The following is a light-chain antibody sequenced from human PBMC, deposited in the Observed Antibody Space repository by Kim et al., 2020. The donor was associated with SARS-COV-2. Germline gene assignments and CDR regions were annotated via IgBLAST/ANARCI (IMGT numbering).Light chain of an antibody. CDR3: QQNPRTPLT. CDR2: TAS. J-gene: IGKJ4*01. CDR1: QTIYNF. V-gene: IGKV1-39*01. Sequence: DVQLTQSPSSLSASVGDRVTITCRASQTIYNFLNWYQQKPGKAPRLLIYTASNLQSGVPSRFSGSGSGTDFTLTISSLQPEDLAVYYCQQNPRTPLTFGGGTKVDIK.